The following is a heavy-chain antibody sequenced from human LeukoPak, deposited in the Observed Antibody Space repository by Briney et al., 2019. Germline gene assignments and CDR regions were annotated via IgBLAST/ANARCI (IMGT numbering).Heavy chain of an antibody. CDR3: ARRTTGNWFDP. Sequence: EWIGYIYYGGSTYYNPSLKSRVTISVDTSKNQFSLKLSSVIAADTAVYYCARRTTGNWFDPWGQGTLVTVSS. CDR2: IYYGGST. D-gene: IGHD2-8*02. V-gene: IGHV4-30-4*01. J-gene: IGHJ5*02.